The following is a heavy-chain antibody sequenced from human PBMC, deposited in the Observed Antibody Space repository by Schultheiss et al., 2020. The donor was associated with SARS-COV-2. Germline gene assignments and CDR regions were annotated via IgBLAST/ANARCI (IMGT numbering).Heavy chain of an antibody. CDR1: GFTFSTYW. J-gene: IGHJ6*02. CDR2: IDGDGSST. Sequence: GESLKISCAASGFTFSTYWMHWVRQAPGKGLVWVSRIDGDGSSTTYADSVKGRFTISRDNAKNTLYLQMNSLRVEDMAVYYCARGTDYYYYYGIDVWGQGTTVTVSS. CDR3: ARGTDYYYYYGIDV. V-gene: IGHV3-74*01. D-gene: IGHD3/OR15-3a*01.